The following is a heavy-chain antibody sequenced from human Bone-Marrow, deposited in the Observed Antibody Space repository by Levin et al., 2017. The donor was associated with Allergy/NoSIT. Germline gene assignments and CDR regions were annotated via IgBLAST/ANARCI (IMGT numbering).Heavy chain of an antibody. CDR3: ARLSLTFYDILTGYYSPIGTFDY. CDR2: IYYSGST. J-gene: IGHJ4*02. D-gene: IGHD3-9*01. Sequence: SQTLSLTCNVSGGSINSGDSYWSWIRQPPGKGLEWIGYIYYSGSTYYNPSLKSRITISIDTSKSQFSLQLSSVTAADTAVYYCARLSLTFYDILTGYYSPIGTFDYWGVGTLVTVSS. V-gene: IGHV4-30-4*01. CDR1: GGSINSGDSY.